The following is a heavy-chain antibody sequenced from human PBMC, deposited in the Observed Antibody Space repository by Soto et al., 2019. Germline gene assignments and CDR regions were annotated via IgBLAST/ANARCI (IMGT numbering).Heavy chain of an antibody. CDR2: FDPDEAET. V-gene: IGHV1-24*01. Sequence: KVSCRASGSTFSSYTISWVRQTPGKGLEWLGGFDPDEAETIYAQHFQGRVTMTEDTSTDTVYMELSSLRSEDTALYFCTTYHGDYNFDHWGQGTLVTVSS. J-gene: IGHJ5*02. D-gene: IGHD4-17*01. CDR3: TTYHGDYNFDH. CDR1: GSTFSSYT.